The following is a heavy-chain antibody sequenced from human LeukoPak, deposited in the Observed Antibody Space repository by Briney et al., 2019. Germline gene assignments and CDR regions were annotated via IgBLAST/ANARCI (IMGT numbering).Heavy chain of an antibody. CDR1: GFTFSDYY. CDR3: ARQSYFYDSSAYYLDY. Sequence: GGSLRLSCTASGFTFSDYYMSWIRQAPGKWLEWLSYITTSGSTIYYADSVKGRFTISRDNGKNSLYLQMSSLRAEDTAVYYCARQSYFYDSSAYYLDYWGQGTLVTVSA. J-gene: IGHJ4*02. V-gene: IGHV3-11*01. D-gene: IGHD3-22*01. CDR2: ITTSGSTI.